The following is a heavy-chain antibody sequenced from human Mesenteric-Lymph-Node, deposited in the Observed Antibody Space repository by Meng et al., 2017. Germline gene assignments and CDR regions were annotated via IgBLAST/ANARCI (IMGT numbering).Heavy chain of an antibody. CDR2: IYYSGST. J-gene: IGHJ4*02. CDR3: ARATLGITSYFDY. CDR1: GGSISSGDYY. D-gene: IGHD2-2*01. V-gene: IGHV4-30-4*01. Sequence: QGTGPGLGKHSPTRSLTSTVSGGSISSGDYYWSWIRQPPGKGLEWIGYIYYSGSTYYNPSLKSRVTISVDTSKNQFSLKLSSVTAADTAVYYCARATLGITSYFDYWGQGTLVTVSS.